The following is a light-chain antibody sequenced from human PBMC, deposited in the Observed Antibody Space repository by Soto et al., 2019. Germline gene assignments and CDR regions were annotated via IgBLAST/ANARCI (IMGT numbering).Light chain of an antibody. CDR2: GAS. CDR1: QSVSSSN. V-gene: IGKV3-20*01. Sequence: DIVLTQSPDSLSLSLRARATLSCRASQSVSSSNFAWYQQKPAQAPRLLIYGASTRAPGIPERCSGSGSGTDFTLTSSRLEPEDFAVYDCQQYLTSPKTFGQGTKVEIK. CDR3: QQYLTSPKT. J-gene: IGKJ1*01.